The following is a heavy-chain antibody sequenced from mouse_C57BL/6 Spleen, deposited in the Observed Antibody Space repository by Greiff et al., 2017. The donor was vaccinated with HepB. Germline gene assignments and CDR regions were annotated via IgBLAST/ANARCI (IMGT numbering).Heavy chain of an antibody. CDR2: IDPSDSYT. V-gene: IGHV1-69*01. J-gene: IGHJ3*01. D-gene: IGHD2-3*01. Sequence: QVQLQQPGAELVMPGASVKLSCKASGNTFTSYWMHWVKQRPGQGLEWIGEIDPSDSYTNYNQKFKGKSTLTVDKSSSTAYMQLSSLTSEDSAVYYCASSGGDGYPFAYWCQGTLVTVSA. CDR1: GNTFTSYW. CDR3: ASSGGDGYPFAY.